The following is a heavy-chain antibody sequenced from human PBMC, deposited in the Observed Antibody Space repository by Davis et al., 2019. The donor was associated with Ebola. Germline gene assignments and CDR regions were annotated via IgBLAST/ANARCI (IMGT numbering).Heavy chain of an antibody. J-gene: IGHJ4*02. D-gene: IGHD3-22*01. CDR2: TYYRSKWNF. Sequence: MPSETLSLTCVISGDSVSSNTAAWNWIRQSPSRGLEWLGRTYYRSKWNFDYAESVKSRISINPDTSKNQFSLQLSSVTPEDTAVYYCARDPPYDQGYDYWGQGILVTVSS. CDR1: GDSVSSNTAA. V-gene: IGHV6-1*01. CDR3: ARDPPYDQGYDY.